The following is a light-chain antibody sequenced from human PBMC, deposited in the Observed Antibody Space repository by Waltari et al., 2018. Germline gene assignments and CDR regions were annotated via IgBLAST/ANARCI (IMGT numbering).Light chain of an antibody. Sequence: QSALTQPASLSGSPAHSITISCPGTSNDRGAFNSVSWYQQPPAKAPKVIIYEVNNRPSGVSPRFSGSKSGNTAYLTIYGVQAEDEADYYCNSYTMTAARMFGGGTRLTVL. J-gene: IGLJ3*02. V-gene: IGLV2-14*01. CDR2: EVN. CDR3: NSYTMTAARM. CDR1: SNDRGAFNS.